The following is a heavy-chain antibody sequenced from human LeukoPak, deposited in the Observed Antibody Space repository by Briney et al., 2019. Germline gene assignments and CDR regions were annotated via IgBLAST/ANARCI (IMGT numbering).Heavy chain of an antibody. Sequence: GGSLRLSCAASGFTFSSYNMNWVRQAPGKGLEWISYISSSSSTIYYADSVKGRFTISRDNSNNTLYLQMNSLRAEDTAVYYCAKAGRNTVITYYFDYWGQGTLVTVSS. V-gene: IGHV3-48*01. D-gene: IGHD3-22*01. J-gene: IGHJ4*02. CDR3: AKAGRNTVITYYFDY. CDR2: ISSSSSTI. CDR1: GFTFSSYN.